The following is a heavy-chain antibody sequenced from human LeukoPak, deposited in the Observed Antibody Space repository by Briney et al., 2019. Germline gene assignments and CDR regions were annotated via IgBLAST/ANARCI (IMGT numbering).Heavy chain of an antibody. D-gene: IGHD4-17*01. J-gene: IGHJ5*02. CDR3: ARGYVDYGDNWFDP. Sequence: ASVKVSCKASGYTLTAYYIYWVRQAPGQGLEWMGRINPNSGGTDYAQNFQGRVTMTRDTSISTAYMELSRLRSEDTAVYYCARGYVDYGDNWFDPWGQGTLVTVSS. CDR2: INPNSGGT. V-gene: IGHV1-2*06. CDR1: GYTLTAYY.